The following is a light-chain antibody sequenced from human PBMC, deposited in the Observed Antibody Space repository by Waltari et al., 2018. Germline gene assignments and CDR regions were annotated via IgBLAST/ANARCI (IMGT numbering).Light chain of an antibody. CDR3: QQYYTTPWT. CDR2: WES. V-gene: IGKV4-1*01. CDR1: QSVLYNSNNKFY. Sequence: DIVMTQSPDSLAVSLGGRATINCKSSQSVLYNSNNKFYVAWYQHRPGQPPKLLIYWESLRHSGVPDRFSGSGSGTDFTLTIDNLQAEDVAVYYCQQYYTTPWTFGQGTKVEIK. J-gene: IGKJ1*01.